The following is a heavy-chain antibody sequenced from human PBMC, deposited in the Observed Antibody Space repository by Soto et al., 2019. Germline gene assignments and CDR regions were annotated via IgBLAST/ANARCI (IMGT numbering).Heavy chain of an antibody. Sequence: GGSLSLSCAVSGFTFSSYWMHWVRQAPGKGLVWVARTNSDGSTTTYADSVKGRFTISRDNARNTLYLQMNSLRAEDTAVYYCARQKLWFGELYDYWGQGTLVTVSS. D-gene: IGHD3-10*01. V-gene: IGHV3-74*01. CDR1: GFTFSSYW. CDR3: ARQKLWFGELYDY. J-gene: IGHJ4*02. CDR2: TNSDGSTT.